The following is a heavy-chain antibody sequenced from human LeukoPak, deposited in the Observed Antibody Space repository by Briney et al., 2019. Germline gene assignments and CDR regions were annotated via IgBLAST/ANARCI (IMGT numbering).Heavy chain of an antibody. J-gene: IGHJ6*04. CDR1: GFTFSSYS. Sequence: GSLRLSCAASGFTFSSYSMKWVRQAPGKGLEWVSSISSSSSYIYYADSVKGRFTISRDNAKNSLYLQMNSLRAEDTAVYYCAELGITMIGGVWGKGTTVTISS. D-gene: IGHD3-10*02. CDR2: ISSSSSYI. CDR3: AELGITMIGGV. V-gene: IGHV3-21*01.